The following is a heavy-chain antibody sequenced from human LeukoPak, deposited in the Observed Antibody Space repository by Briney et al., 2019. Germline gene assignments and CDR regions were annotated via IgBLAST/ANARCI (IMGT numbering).Heavy chain of an antibody. Sequence: ASVKVSCKASGYTFTCYYMHWVRQAPGQGHEWRGRINTNSGGTNYEQKFQGRVTMTKDTTINKAYMEMSRLRSADTAVYCCAREAPLQAAAYVWGSPAAYWGQGTLVTVSS. CDR2: INTNSGGT. J-gene: IGHJ4*02. CDR1: GYTFTCYY. D-gene: IGHD3-16*01. CDR3: AREAPLQAAAYVWGSPAAY. V-gene: IGHV1-2*06.